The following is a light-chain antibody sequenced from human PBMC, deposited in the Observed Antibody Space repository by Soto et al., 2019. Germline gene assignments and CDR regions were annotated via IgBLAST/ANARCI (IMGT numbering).Light chain of an antibody. CDR1: QDISNF. CDR2: DVS. Sequence: DIPMTQSPSSLSASVGDRVTITWQASQDISNFLNWYQQKPGKAPKLLIYDVSNLETGVPSRFSGSGSETDFSFTITSLQPEDIATYYCEQYDILPTFGQGTKLEIK. V-gene: IGKV1-33*01. J-gene: IGKJ2*01. CDR3: EQYDILPT.